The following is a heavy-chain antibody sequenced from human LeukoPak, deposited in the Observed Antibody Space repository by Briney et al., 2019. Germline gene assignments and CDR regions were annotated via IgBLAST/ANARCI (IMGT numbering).Heavy chain of an antibody. D-gene: IGHD2-8*01. V-gene: IGHV3-23*01. CDR2: ISGSGGST. CDR3: AKVSGYCTNGVRFSYY. Sequence: PGASLRLSCAAFGFTFSSSAMSWVRQAPGKGLEWVSAISGSGGSTYYYAGSVKGRFTISRDNSKNTLYLQMNSLRAEDTAVYYCAKVSGYCTNGVRFSYYWGQGTLVTVSS. CDR1: GFTFSSSA. J-gene: IGHJ4*02.